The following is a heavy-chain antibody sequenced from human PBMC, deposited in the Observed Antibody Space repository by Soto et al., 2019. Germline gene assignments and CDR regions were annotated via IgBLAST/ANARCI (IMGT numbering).Heavy chain of an antibody. D-gene: IGHD2-8*01. Sequence: GESLKISCRTSGYRFTSYWITWVRQMPGKGLECMGIIYPGDSNTRYSPSFQGQVTISADKSINTAYLQWSSLKASDTAMYYCARHTNGYNPFEYWGQGTLVTVSS. J-gene: IGHJ4*02. V-gene: IGHV5-51*01. CDR2: IYPGDSNT. CDR1: GYRFTSYW. CDR3: ARHTNGYNPFEY.